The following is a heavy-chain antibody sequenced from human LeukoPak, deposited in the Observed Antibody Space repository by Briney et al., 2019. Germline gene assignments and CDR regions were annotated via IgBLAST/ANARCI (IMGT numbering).Heavy chain of an antibody. CDR2: ISSSSSYI. V-gene: IGHV3-21*01. J-gene: IGHJ6*03. Sequence: PGGSLRLSCAASGFTFSSYSMNWVRQAPGKGLEWVSSISSSSSYIYYADSVKGRFTISRDNAKNSLYLQMNSLRAEDTAVYYCARVGWFGELSYYYMDVWGKGTTVTVSS. D-gene: IGHD3-10*01. CDR3: ARVGWFGELSYYYMDV. CDR1: GFTFSSYS.